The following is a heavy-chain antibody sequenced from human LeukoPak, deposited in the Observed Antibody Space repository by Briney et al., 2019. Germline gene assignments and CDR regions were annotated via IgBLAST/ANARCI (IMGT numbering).Heavy chain of an antibody. Sequence: GGSLRLSCAASGFTFSSYWMHWVRQAPGKGLVWVSRINSDGSSTSYADSVKGRFTISRDNAKNTLYLQMNSLRAEDTAVYYCAREWLRSPDAFDIWGQGTMVTVSS. J-gene: IGHJ3*02. CDR3: AREWLRSPDAFDI. CDR2: INSDGSST. D-gene: IGHD5-12*01. V-gene: IGHV3-74*01. CDR1: GFTFSSYW.